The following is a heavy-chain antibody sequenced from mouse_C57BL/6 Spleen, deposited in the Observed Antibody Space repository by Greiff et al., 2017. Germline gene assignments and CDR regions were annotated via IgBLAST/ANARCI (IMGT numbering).Heavy chain of an antibody. CDR1: GYTFTNYW. V-gene: IGHV1-63*01. CDR3: AAYDYGAWFAY. Sequence: QVQLKESGAELVRPGTSVKMSCKASGYTFTNYWIGWAKQRPGHGLEWIGDIYPGGGYTNYNEKFKGKATLTADKSSSTAYMQFSSLTSEDSAIYYCAAYDYGAWFAYWGQGTLVTVSA. D-gene: IGHD2-4*01. CDR2: IYPGGGYT. J-gene: IGHJ3*01.